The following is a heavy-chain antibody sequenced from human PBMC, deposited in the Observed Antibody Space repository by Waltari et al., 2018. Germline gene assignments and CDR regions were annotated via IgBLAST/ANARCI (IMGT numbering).Heavy chain of an antibody. V-gene: IGHV4-34*01. CDR2: INHSGST. Sequence: QVQLQQWGAGLLKPSETLSLTCAVYGGSFSGYYWSWIRQPPGKGLEWIGEINHSGSTNYNPSRKSRVTISVDTSKNQFSLKLSSVTAAGTAVYYCARGTNQLPHTQHSEYFQHWGQGTLVTVSS. CDR1: GGSFSGYY. CDR3: ARGTNQLPHTQHSEYFQH. D-gene: IGHD2-2*01. J-gene: IGHJ1*01.